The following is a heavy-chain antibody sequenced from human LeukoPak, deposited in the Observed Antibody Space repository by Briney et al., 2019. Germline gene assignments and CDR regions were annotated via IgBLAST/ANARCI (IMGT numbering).Heavy chain of an antibody. V-gene: IGHV3-53*01. D-gene: IGHD6-19*01. J-gene: IGHJ4*02. Sequence: GGSLRLSCAASGFTVSSNYMSWVRQAPGKELEWVSVIYSGGSTYYADSVKGRFTISRDNSKNTLYLQMNSLRAEDTAVYYCARGPSVAGTFDYWGQGTLVTVSS. CDR3: ARGPSVAGTFDY. CDR1: GFTVSSNY. CDR2: IYSGGST.